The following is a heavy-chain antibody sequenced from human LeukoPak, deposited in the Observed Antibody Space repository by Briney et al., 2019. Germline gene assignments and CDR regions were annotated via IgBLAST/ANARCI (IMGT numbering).Heavy chain of an antibody. CDR1: GFTFDDYA. CDR3: TIDTDYGSATNYFDS. V-gene: IGHV3-43*01. CDR2: ISWEGDTT. Sequence: GGSLRLSCAASGFTFDDYAIHWVRQAPGKGLEWVALISWEGDTTYYADSVRGRFTISRDNSKNSLYLQMNSLRTEDTAFYYCTIDTDYGSATNYFDSWGQGTLVSVSS. J-gene: IGHJ4*02. D-gene: IGHD3-10*01.